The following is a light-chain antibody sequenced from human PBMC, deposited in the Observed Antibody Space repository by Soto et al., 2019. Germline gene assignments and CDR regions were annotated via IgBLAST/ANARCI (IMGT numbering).Light chain of an antibody. CDR3: QQFNSYAHT. V-gene: IGKV1-5*03. Sequence: DIQMTQSPSTLSASVGDRVTITCRASQNISNWLAWYQQKPGKAPNLLIYKASSLESGVPSRFSGSGSGTEFTLTISSLQPDDFATYFCQQFNSYAHTFGQGTKLEIK. J-gene: IGKJ2*01. CDR2: KAS. CDR1: QNISNW.